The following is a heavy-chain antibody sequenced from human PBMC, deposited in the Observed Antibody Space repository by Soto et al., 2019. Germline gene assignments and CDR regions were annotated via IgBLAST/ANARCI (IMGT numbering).Heavy chain of an antibody. CDR3: ARHGGYCTNGVCYGRTYYYYYYMDV. CDR1: GYSFTSYW. Sequence: GESLKISCKGSGYSFTSYWIGWVRQIPWKGLEWMGIIYPGDSDTRYSPSFQGQVTISADKSISTAYLQWSSLKASDTAMYYCARHGGYCTNGVCYGRTYYYYYYMDVWGKGTTVTAS. V-gene: IGHV5-51*01. CDR2: IYPGDSDT. J-gene: IGHJ6*03. D-gene: IGHD2-8*01.